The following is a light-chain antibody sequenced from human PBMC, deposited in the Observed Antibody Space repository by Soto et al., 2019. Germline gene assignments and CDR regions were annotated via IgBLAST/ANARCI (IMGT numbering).Light chain of an antibody. J-gene: IGKJ4*01. V-gene: IGKV1-39*01. Sequence: ITNHLNWYQQKPGKAPILLVYAASTLETGVPSRFSGSGSGTHFTLTIDNLQPEDVATYFCQQNYITPLTFGGGTKVDIK. CDR1: ITNH. CDR3: QQNYITPLT. CDR2: AAS.